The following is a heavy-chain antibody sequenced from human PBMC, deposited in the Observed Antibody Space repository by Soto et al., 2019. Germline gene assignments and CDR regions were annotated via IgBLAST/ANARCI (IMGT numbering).Heavy chain of an antibody. Sequence: QVQLVESGGGVVQPGRSLRLSCAASGSSFSRYGIHWVRQVPGKGLEWVAVISYDGTYKHYADSVKGRFTFSRDNSKNTVYLQMNSLRAEDTAVYYCAKDRGYYSISWPFYWGQGTLVTVSS. J-gene: IGHJ4*02. D-gene: IGHD6-13*01. V-gene: IGHV3-30*18. CDR3: AKDRGYYSISWPFY. CDR2: ISYDGTYK. CDR1: GSSFSRYG.